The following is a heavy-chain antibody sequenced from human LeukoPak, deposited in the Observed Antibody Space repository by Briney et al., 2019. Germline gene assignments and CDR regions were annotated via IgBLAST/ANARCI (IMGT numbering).Heavy chain of an antibody. D-gene: IGHD4-17*01. Sequence: GGSLRLSCAASGLTFSSYAMSWVRQAPGKGREWVPAISGSGGSTYYADSVKGRFTISRDNSKNTLYLQMNSLRAEDTAVYYCAKDLGETYGDYVWSDYWGQGTLVTVSS. CDR3: AKDLGETYGDYVWSDY. V-gene: IGHV3-23*01. CDR2: ISGSGGST. J-gene: IGHJ4*02. CDR1: GLTFSSYA.